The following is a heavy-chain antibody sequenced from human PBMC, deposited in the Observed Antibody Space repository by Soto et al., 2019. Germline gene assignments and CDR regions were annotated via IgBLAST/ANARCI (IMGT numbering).Heavy chain of an antibody. CDR2: IYSGGST. V-gene: IGHV3-53*01. D-gene: IGHD6-13*01. CDR3: ARESEGPDSSPESWYYGMDV. Sequence: GGSLRLSCAASGFTVSSNYMSWVRQAPGKGLEWVSVIYSGGSTYYADSVKGRFTISRDNSKNTLYLQMNSLRAEDTAVYYCARESEGPDSSPESWYYGMDVWGQGTTVTVSS. J-gene: IGHJ6*02. CDR1: GFTVSSNY.